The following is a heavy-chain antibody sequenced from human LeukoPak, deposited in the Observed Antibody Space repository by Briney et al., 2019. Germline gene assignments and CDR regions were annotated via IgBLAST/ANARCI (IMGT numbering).Heavy chain of an antibody. CDR1: GGSISGSAYY. Sequence: SETLSLTCTVSGGSISGSAYYWDWIRQSPGRGLEWIGSFSYFGSTNYSPSLKGRVTISVDTSKNQLSLWLGSVTAADTAVYYCARDCHDSSGYYRYYFDYWDQGTLVTVSS. CDR2: FSYFGST. J-gene: IGHJ4*02. CDR3: ARDCHDSSGYYRYYFDY. D-gene: IGHD3-22*01. V-gene: IGHV4-39*07.